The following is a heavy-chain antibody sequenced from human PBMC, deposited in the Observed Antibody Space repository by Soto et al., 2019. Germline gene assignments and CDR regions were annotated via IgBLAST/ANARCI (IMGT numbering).Heavy chain of an antibody. CDR1: GFIFTSHG. CDR2: ISYDGNNQ. J-gene: IGHJ4*02. V-gene: IGHV3-30*18. CDR3: AKDRKYSLNYFDY. Sequence: QVQLVASGGGVVQPGRSLRLSCAASGFIFTSHGMDWVRQAPGKGLEWVAFISYDGNNQYYADSVKGRFTISRDNSKNTLFRQMNTLRPDDAAVYYCAKDRKYSLNYFDYWGQGTLVTVSS. D-gene: IGHD5-18*01.